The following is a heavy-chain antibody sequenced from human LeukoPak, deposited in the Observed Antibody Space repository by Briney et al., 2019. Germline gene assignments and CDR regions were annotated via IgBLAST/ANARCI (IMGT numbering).Heavy chain of an antibody. CDR3: AREIGYCSGGSCYSGFVDY. J-gene: IGHJ4*02. V-gene: IGHV4-59*01. Sequence: KASETLSLTCTVSGDSISSYSWSWIRQPPGKGLEWIGYIYYNGGTNYNPSLMSRVTISVDTSKNQFSLKLSSLTAADTAVYYCAREIGYCSGGSCYSGFVDYWGQGTLVTVSS. D-gene: IGHD2-15*01. CDR2: IYYNGGT. CDR1: GDSISSYS.